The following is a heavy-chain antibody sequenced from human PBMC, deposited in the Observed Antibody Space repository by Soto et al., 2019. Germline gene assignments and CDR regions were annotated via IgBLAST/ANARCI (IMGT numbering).Heavy chain of an antibody. CDR2: SRNKAVSYTT. V-gene: IGHV3-72*01. CDR1: GFSFSDYY. J-gene: IGHJ4*02. CDR3: TRTLVGTPDYSFGS. Sequence: PGGSLRLSCAASGFSFSDYYMEWVRQAPGKGLEWVGRSRNKAVSYTTEYAASVKGRFTISRDNSKNSLHLQMNSLKTEETAVYYCTRTLVGTPDYSFGSWGQGTLVTVSS. D-gene: IGHD1-1*01.